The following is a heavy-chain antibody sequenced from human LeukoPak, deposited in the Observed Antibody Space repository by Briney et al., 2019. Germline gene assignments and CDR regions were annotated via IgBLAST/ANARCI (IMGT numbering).Heavy chain of an antibody. CDR2: IKSKADSGTI. J-gene: IGHJ4*02. V-gene: IGHV3-15*01. CDR1: GFIFSNAW. D-gene: IGHD4-17*01. CDR3: TTNPTVTTDRGY. Sequence: TGGSLRLSCVASGFIFSNAWMSWVRQAPGKGLDWVGRIKSKADSGTIEYAAPVQGRFSISRDDSKNTLYLQLNSLETEDTAMHYCTTNPTVTTDRGYWGQGTLVTVSS.